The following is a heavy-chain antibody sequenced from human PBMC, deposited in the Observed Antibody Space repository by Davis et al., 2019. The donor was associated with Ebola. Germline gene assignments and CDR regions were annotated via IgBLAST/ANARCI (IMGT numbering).Heavy chain of an antibody. D-gene: IGHD6-13*01. Sequence: GESLKISCKGSGYSFTSYWIAWVRQVPGKGLEWMGSIYPGDSETRYSPSFQGQATISADKSISTAYLRWSSLKASDTATYYCASFGSSSWFGFDYWGQGTLVTVSS. CDR2: IYPGDSET. CDR3: ASFGSSSWFGFDY. J-gene: IGHJ4*02. CDR1: GYSFTSYW. V-gene: IGHV5-51*01.